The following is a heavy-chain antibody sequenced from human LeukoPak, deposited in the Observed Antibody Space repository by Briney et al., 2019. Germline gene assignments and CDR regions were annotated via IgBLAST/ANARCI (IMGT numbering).Heavy chain of an antibody. Sequence: SETLSLTCTVSGGSIRSHYWSWIRQSPEKGPEWIGHIYYSGSTNYNPSLKSRLTISVDTPKNQFSLKLSSVTAADAAVYYCARLHSSGWFDPWGQGTLVTVSS. J-gene: IGHJ5*02. V-gene: IGHV4-59*11. CDR1: GGSIRSHY. CDR2: IYYSGST. CDR3: ARLHSSGWFDP.